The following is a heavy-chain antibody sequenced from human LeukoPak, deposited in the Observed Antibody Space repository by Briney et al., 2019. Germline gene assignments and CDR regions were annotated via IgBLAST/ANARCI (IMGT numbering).Heavy chain of an antibody. Sequence: PSETLSLTCAVYGGSFSSYYWSWIRQPPGKGLECIGTFYYSGTTYYNPSLKSRVIISVDTSKNQFSLKLSSVTAADTAVYYCARVRAVVSSAFDIWGQGTMVTVSS. CDR2: FYYSGTT. J-gene: IGHJ3*02. CDR1: GGSFSSYY. CDR3: ARVRAVVSSAFDI. V-gene: IGHV4-59*12. D-gene: IGHD4-23*01.